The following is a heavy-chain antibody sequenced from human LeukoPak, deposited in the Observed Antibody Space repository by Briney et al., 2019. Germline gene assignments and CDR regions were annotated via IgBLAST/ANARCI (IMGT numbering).Heavy chain of an antibody. Sequence: GRSLRLSCAASGFTFSSYDMHWVRQAPGKGLEWVSVISYDGSNKYYADSVKGRFTISRDNSKNTLYLQMNSLRAEDTAVYYCAKAHRGYYYYGMDVWGKGTTVTVSS. CDR1: GFTFSSYD. V-gene: IGHV3-30*18. CDR2: ISYDGSNK. CDR3: AKAHRGYYYYGMDV. J-gene: IGHJ6*04. D-gene: IGHD3-10*01.